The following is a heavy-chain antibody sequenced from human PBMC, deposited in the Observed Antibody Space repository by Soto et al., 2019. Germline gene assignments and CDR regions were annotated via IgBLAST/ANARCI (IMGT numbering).Heavy chain of an antibody. CDR2: IDPSDSYT. J-gene: IGHJ6*02. D-gene: IGHD3-10*01. CDR3: ATLDFLRGDV. CDR1: GYSFTSYL. V-gene: IGHV5-10-1*01. Sequence: GESLNLSFTGSGYSFTSYLSSCVRLMPGKGLEWMGRIDPSDSYTNYSPSFQGHVTISADKSISTAYLQWSSLNASDTAMYYCATLDFLRGDVWGQGTTVTVSS.